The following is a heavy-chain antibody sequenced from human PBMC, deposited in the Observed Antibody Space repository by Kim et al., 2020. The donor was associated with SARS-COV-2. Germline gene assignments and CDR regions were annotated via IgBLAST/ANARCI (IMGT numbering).Heavy chain of an antibody. CDR2: ISYDGSNK. D-gene: IGHD7-27*01. J-gene: IGHJ6*02. CDR1: GFTFSSYA. CDR3: ARDPGVKAQYYGMDV. Sequence: GGSPRLSCAASGFTFSSYAMHWVRQAPGKGLEWVAVISYDGSNKYYADSVKGRFTISRDNSKNTLYLQMNSLRAEDTAVYYCARDPGVKAQYYGMDVWGQGTTVTVSS. V-gene: IGHV3-30-3*01.